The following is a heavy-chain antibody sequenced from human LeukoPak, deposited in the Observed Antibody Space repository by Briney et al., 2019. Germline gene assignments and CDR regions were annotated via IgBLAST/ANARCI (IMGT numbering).Heavy chain of an antibody. J-gene: IGHJ6*04. CDR1: EYSFTSYW. CDR3: ARQTPNQYGMDV. V-gene: IGHV5-51*01. CDR2: IHPGDSNI. Sequence: GESLKISCKGFEYSFTSYWIGWVRQMPGKGPEWMGIIHPGDSNIRYSPSFQGQITISADKSISTAYLQWSSLKASDTAMYYCARQTPNQYGMDVWGTGLRSPSPQ. D-gene: IGHD2-15*01.